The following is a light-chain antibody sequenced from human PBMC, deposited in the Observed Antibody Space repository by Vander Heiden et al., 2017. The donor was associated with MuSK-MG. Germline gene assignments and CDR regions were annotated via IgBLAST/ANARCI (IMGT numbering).Light chain of an antibody. CDR3: QQYGSSPRT. Sequence: EIVLTQSPVTLSLSPGERATLSCRASQSVSSSYLAWYQQKPGQAPRLLIYGASSRATGIPDRFSGSGSGTDFTLTISRLEPEDFAVYYCQQYGSSPRTCGQGTKVEIK. J-gene: IGKJ1*01. CDR2: GAS. CDR1: QSVSSSY. V-gene: IGKV3-20*01.